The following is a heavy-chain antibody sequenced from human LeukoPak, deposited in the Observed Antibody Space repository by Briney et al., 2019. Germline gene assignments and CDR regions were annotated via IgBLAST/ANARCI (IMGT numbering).Heavy chain of an antibody. CDR2: INPSGGST. V-gene: IGHV1-46*01. D-gene: IGHD1-26*01. CDR3: ARDRVGATSDHYYYYGMDV. J-gene: IGHJ6*02. Sequence: ASVKVSCKASGYTFTSCYMHWVRQAPGQGLEWMGIINPSGGSTSYAQKFQGRVTMTRDTSTSTVYMELSSLRSEDTAVYYCARDRVGATSDHYYYYGMDVWGQGATVTVSS. CDR1: GYTFTSCY.